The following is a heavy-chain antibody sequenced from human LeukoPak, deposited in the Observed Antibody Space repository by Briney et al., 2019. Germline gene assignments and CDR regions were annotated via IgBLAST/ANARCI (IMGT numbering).Heavy chain of an antibody. Sequence: GGSLRLSCAAAGFTFSSYWMSWVRQAPGKGLEGVANIKQDGSEKYYVDSVKGRFTISRDNAKNSLYLQMNSLRAEDTAVYYCAREHGSGSSYAFYFDYWGQGTLVTVSS. J-gene: IGHJ4*02. CDR1: GFTFSSYW. D-gene: IGHD3-10*01. CDR2: IKQDGSEK. V-gene: IGHV3-7*01. CDR3: AREHGSGSSYAFYFDY.